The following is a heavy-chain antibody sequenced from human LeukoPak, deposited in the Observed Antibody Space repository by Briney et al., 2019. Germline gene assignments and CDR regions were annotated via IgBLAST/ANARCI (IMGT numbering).Heavy chain of an antibody. V-gene: IGHV1-18*01. D-gene: IGHD4-23*01. CDR1: GFTFSGYG. CDR3: ARAGGWNDDAGFHLYYFDY. CDR2: ISAHNGDT. Sequence: SVKVSCKTSGFTFSGYGFNWVRQAPGQGLEWMGWISAHNGDTKYAQKFQDRVTMTTVASTTTAYMELRSLRSDDTALYYCARAGGWNDDAGFHLYYFDYWGRGTLVTVSS. J-gene: IGHJ4*02.